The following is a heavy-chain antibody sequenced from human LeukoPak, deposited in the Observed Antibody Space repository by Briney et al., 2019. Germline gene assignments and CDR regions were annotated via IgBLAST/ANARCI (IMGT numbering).Heavy chain of an antibody. D-gene: IGHD1-26*01. J-gene: IGHJ6*02. CDR2: ISSSSSTI. CDR1: GFTFSSHS. Sequence: GGSLRLSCAASGFTFSSHSMNWVRQAPGKGLEWVSYISSSSSTIYYADSVKGRFTISRDNAKNSLYLQMNSPRAEDTAVYYCARVVGWELDYGMDVWGQGTTVTVSS. V-gene: IGHV3-48*01. CDR3: ARVVGWELDYGMDV.